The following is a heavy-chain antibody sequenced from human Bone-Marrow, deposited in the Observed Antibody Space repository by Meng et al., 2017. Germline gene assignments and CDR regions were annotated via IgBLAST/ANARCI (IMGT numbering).Heavy chain of an antibody. CDR3: ARESFGYYGSGSFDY. V-gene: IGHV3-33*01. J-gene: IGHJ4*02. CDR1: GFTFSSYG. D-gene: IGHD3-10*01. Sequence: GGSLRLSCAASGFTFSSYGMHWVRQAPGKGLEWVAVIWYDGSNKYYADSVKGRFTISRDNSKNTLYLQMNSLRAEDTAVYYCARESFGYYGSGSFDYWGQGTPVTVSS. CDR2: IWYDGSNK.